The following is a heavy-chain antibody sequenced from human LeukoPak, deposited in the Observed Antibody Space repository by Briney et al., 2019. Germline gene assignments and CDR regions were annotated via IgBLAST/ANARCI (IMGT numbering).Heavy chain of an antibody. CDR1: GGSISSGGYF. D-gene: IGHD6-13*01. CDR3: GRGAKAAPGPFDY. CDR2: IYYTGST. V-gene: IGHV4-61*08. Sequence: SETLSLTCTVSGGSISSGGYFWTWIRQHPGKGLEWIGHIYYTGSTYYNPSLKSRVAISVDTSKNQFSLKLSSVTAADTAVYYCGRGAKAAPGPFDYWGQGTLVPVSS. J-gene: IGHJ4*02.